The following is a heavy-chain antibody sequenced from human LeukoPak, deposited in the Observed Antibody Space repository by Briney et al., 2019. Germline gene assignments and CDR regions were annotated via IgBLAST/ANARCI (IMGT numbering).Heavy chain of an antibody. D-gene: IGHD1-26*01. V-gene: IGHV1-69*05. CDR2: IIPIFGTA. Sequence: SVKVSCKASGGTFSSYAISWVRQAPGQGLEWMGRIIPIFGTANYAQKFQGRVTITTDESTSTAYMELSSLRAEDTAVYYCARDRYSGSYLFDYWGQGTLVTVSS. J-gene: IGHJ4*02. CDR1: GGTFSSYA. CDR3: ARDRYSGSYLFDY.